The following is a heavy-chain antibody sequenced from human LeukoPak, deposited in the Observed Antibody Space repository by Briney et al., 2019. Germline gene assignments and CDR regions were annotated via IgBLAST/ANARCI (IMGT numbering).Heavy chain of an antibody. Sequence: ASVKVSCKASGYAFTSYYMHWVRQAPGQGLEWMAIINPGGGSTSYAQKFQGRVTMTRDTSTSTVYMELSSLRSEDTAVYYCARSGTMVRGVRNYYDYWGQGTLDTVSS. J-gene: IGHJ4*02. CDR3: ARSGTMVRGVRNYYDY. D-gene: IGHD3-10*01. CDR2: INPGGGST. V-gene: IGHV1-46*01. CDR1: GYAFTSYY.